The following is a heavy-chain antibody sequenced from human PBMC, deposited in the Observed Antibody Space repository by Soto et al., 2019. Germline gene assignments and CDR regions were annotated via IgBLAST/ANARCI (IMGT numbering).Heavy chain of an antibody. CDR2: ISAYNGNT. V-gene: IGHV1-18*01. D-gene: IGHD4-17*01. CDR3: ARDVPTVTTGGPDY. Sequence: QVQLVQSGVEVEKPGASVKVSCKASGYTFTSYGVSWVRQAPGQGLEWMGWISAYNGNTNYAQKFQGRVTMTTDTXXSTASMELRSLRSDATAVYYCARDVPTVTTGGPDYWGQGTLVTVSS. CDR1: GYTFTSYG. J-gene: IGHJ4*02.